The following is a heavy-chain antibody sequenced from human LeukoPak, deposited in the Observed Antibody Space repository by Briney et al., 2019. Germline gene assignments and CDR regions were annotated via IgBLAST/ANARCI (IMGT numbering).Heavy chain of an antibody. CDR1: GGTFSSYA. V-gene: IGHV1-69*05. J-gene: IGHJ4*02. D-gene: IGHD6-19*01. CDR3: ARTGSEQWLVLSY. CDR2: IIPIFGTA. Sequence: ASVKVSCKASGGTFSSYAISWVRQAPGQGLEWMGRIIPIFGTANYAQKFQGRVTITTDESTSTAYMELSSLRSEDTAVYYCARTGSEQWLVLSYWGQGTLVTVSS.